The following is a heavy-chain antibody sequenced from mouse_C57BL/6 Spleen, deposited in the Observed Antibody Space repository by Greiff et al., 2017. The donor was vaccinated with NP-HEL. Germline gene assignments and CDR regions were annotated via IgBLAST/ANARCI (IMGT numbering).Heavy chain of an antibody. CDR1: GYAFSSSW. V-gene: IGHV1-82*01. Sequence: QVQLQQSGPELVKPGASVKISCKASGYAFSSSWMNWVKQRPGKGLEWIGRIYPGDGDTNYNGKFKGKATLTADKSSSTAYMQLSSLTSEDSAVYYCARWGDYAFAYWGQGTLVTVSA. J-gene: IGHJ3*01. CDR3: ARWGDYAFAY. D-gene: IGHD2-4*01. CDR2: IYPGDGDT.